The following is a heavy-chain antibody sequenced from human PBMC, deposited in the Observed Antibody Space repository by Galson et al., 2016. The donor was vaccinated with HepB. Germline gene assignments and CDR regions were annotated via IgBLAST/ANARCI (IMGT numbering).Heavy chain of an antibody. CDR2: IYHTGST. CDR1: GDSINSGYY. Sequence: ETLSLTCTVSGDSINSGYYWGWIRQPPGKGLEWIASIYHTGSTYRNPSLKSRVTIFLDTSKNQFSLRLSSVTAADTAVFYCARRGHYCSVGRCYPTGWYFYLWGRGTLVTVSS. D-gene: IGHD2-15*01. CDR3: ARRGHYCSVGRCYPTGWYFYL. V-gene: IGHV4-38-2*02. J-gene: IGHJ2*01.